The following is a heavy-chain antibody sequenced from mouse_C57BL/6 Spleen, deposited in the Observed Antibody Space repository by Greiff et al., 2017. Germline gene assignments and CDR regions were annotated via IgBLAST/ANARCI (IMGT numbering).Heavy chain of an antibody. J-gene: IGHJ4*01. CDR1: GYTFTSYW. CDR3: ARGGVLLRYGAMDY. V-gene: IGHV1-72*01. D-gene: IGHD1-1*01. Sequence: VQLQQPGAELVKPGASVKLSCKASGYTFTSYWMHWVKQRPGRGLEWIGRIDPNSGGTKYNEKFKRKATLTVDKPSSTAYMQLSSLTSEDSAVYFCARGGVLLRYGAMDYWGQGTSVTVSS. CDR2: IDPNSGGT.